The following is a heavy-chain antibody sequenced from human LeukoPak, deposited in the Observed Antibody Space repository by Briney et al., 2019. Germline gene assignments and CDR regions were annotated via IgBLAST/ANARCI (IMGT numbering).Heavy chain of an antibody. CDR3: ASGRLGYCSGGSCYSLAY. CDR2: IYAGGTT. Sequence: PGGSLRLSCAASGFTVSSNYMSWVRQAPGKGLEWVSLIYAGGTTYYADSVKGRFTISRDNSKNTLYLQMNSLKAEDTAVYYCASGRLGYCSGGSCYSLAYWGQGTLVTVSS. J-gene: IGHJ4*02. D-gene: IGHD2-15*01. V-gene: IGHV3-53*01. CDR1: GFTVSSNY.